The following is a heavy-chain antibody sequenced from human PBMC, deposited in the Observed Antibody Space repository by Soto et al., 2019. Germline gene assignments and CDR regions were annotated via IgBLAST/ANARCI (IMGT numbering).Heavy chain of an antibody. CDR2: ISAYNGNT. J-gene: IGHJ5*02. D-gene: IGHD2-2*01. Sequence: ASVKVSCKASGYTFTSYGISWVRQAPGQGLEWMGWISAYNGNTNYAQKLQGRVTMTTDTSTSTAYMELRSLRSDDTAVYYCARDSSTPGDIVVVPAADEEGPRFDPWGQGTLVTVSS. CDR1: GYTFTSYG. CDR3: ARDSSTPGDIVVVPAADEEGPRFDP. V-gene: IGHV1-18*01.